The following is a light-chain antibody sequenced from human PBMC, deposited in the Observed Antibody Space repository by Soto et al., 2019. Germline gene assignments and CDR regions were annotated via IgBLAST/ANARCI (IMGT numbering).Light chain of an antibody. CDR3: ASWDDTMNGWV. CDR2: NKN. J-gene: IGLJ3*02. CDR1: NSNIGSNN. V-gene: IGLV1-44*01. Sequence: QSALPQPASASGTPGQRITISCSGSNSNIGSNNVNWYQQFPGTAPKVLIYNKNQRPSGVPDRFSGSKSGTSASLAISGLQAEDEADYYCASWDDTMNGWVFGGGTKVTVL.